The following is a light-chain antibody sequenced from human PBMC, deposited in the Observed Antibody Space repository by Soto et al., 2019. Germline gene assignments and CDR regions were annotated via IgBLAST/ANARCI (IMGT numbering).Light chain of an antibody. Sequence: ERVMTQSPATLSVSPGERVTLSCRASQSVSNNLAWYQQKPGQPPRLLIYGASTRATGIPVRFSGSGYGTDFTLTISSLQSEDFAVYYCQQYNNWPPMWTFGQGTKLEIK. J-gene: IGKJ2*02. V-gene: IGKV3-15*01. CDR2: GAS. CDR1: QSVSNN. CDR3: QQYNNWPPMWT.